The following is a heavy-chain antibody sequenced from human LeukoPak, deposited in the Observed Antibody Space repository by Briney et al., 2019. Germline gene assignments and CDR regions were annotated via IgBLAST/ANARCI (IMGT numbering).Heavy chain of an antibody. D-gene: IGHD3-3*01. J-gene: IGHJ6*03. Sequence: SETLSLTCAVYGESFSGYYWSWIRQPPGKGLEWIGEINHSGSTNYNPSLKSRVTISVDTSKNQFSLKLSSVTAADTAVYYCARSRRFLEWSSGYYYMDVWGKGTTVTVSS. CDR2: INHSGST. CDR1: GESFSGYY. CDR3: ARSRRFLEWSSGYYYMDV. V-gene: IGHV4-34*01.